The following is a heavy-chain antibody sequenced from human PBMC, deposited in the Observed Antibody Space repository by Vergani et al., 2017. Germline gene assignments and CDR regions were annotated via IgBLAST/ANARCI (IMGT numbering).Heavy chain of an antibody. CDR3: AKDMYDSSGYYYVADYYYGMDV. CDR1: GFTFDDYA. J-gene: IGHJ6*02. Sequence: EVQLVESGGCLVQPGRSLRLSCAASGFTFDDYAMHWVRQAPGKGLEWVSGISWNSGSTGYADSVKGRFTISRDNAKNSLYLQMNSLRAEDTALYYCAKDMYDSSGYYYVADYYYGMDVWGQGTTVTVSS. D-gene: IGHD3-22*01. V-gene: IGHV3-9*01. CDR2: ISWNSGST.